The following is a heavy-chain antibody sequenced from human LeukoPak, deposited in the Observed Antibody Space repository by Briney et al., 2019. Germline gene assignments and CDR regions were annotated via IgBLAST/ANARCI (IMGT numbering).Heavy chain of an antibody. CDR1: GGSISSYY. CDR3: ARVYYDILTGYILDY. V-gene: IGHV4-59*01. J-gene: IGHJ4*02. CDR2: IYYSGST. Sequence: SETLSLTCTVSGGSISSYYWSWIRQPPGKGLEWIGYIYYSGSTNYNPSLKSRVTISVDTSKNQFSLKLSSVTAADTAVYYCARVYYDILTGYILDYWGQGTLVTVSS. D-gene: IGHD3-9*01.